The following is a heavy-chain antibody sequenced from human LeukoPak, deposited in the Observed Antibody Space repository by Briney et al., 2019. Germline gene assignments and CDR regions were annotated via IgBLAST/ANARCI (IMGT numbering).Heavy chain of an antibody. D-gene: IGHD5-18*01. V-gene: IGHV3-30*01. CDR1: GFTFSSYA. Sequence: GGSLRLSCAASGFTFSSYAMHWVRQAPGKGLEWVAVITYDGSNKYYADSVKGRFTISRDNSKNTLYLQMNSLRAEDTAVYYCASGFGDSYGYNYWGQGTLVTVSS. J-gene: IGHJ4*02. CDR3: ASGFGDSYGYNY. CDR2: ITYDGSNK.